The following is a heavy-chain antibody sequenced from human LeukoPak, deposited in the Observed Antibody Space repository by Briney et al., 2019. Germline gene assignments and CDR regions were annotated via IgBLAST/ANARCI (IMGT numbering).Heavy chain of an antibody. V-gene: IGHV3-30*18. CDR1: GFTFTTNC. CDR2: IASNGGRE. Sequence: GGSLRLSCAASGFTFTTNCLHWVRQAPGKGLEWVAAIASNGGREYYAASVKGRFTISRDNSKNTLFLQMNSLRPDDTAVYYCAKRGHYSINWYHYFDYWGQGTLVTVSS. J-gene: IGHJ4*02. CDR3: AKRGHYSINWYHYFDY. D-gene: IGHD6-13*01.